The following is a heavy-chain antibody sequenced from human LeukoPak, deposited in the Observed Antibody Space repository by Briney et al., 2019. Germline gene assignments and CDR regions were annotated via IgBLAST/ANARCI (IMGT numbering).Heavy chain of an antibody. CDR1: GFTFGSYR. V-gene: IGHV3-23*01. J-gene: IGHJ1*01. Sequence: GGSLRLSCAASGFTFGSYRMRWVRQAPGKGLEWVLFITTNADRRYYADSVEGRFTISRDNHRNTLYMQMNSLRDEDKVIYYCASMHGYYDGRGYWVQWGQGTLVTVSS. CDR2: ITTNADRR. D-gene: IGHD3-22*01. CDR3: ASMHGYYDGRGYWVQ.